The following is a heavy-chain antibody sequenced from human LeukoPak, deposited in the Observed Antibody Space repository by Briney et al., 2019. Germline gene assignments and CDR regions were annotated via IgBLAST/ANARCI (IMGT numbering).Heavy chain of an antibody. V-gene: IGHV3-23*01. CDR3: AKSVVNSGTYIPFDF. CDR1: GFTYSNYA. Sequence: GGSLRLSCTASGFTYSNYAMNWVRQAPGKGLEWVSVISGSGRRTYYADSVKGRFTISRDKSKNSLYLQMNSLRAADSAIYYCAKSVVNSGTYIPFDFWGQGTLVTVSS. D-gene: IGHD1-26*01. J-gene: IGHJ4*02. CDR2: ISGSGRRT.